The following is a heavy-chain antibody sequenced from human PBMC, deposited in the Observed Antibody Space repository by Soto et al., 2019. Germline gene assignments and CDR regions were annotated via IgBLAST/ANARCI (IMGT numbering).Heavy chain of an antibody. CDR3: ARVGSSGWAPDY. V-gene: IGHV4-59*11. Sequence: PSETLSLTCTVSVGSISGHYWIWIRRPPGKGLEWIGYIFYSGTTNYNPSLKSRLTISVDTSKNQFSLKLSSVTAADTAVYYCARVGSSGWAPDYWGQGTLVTVSS. CDR2: IFYSGTT. CDR1: VGSISGHY. D-gene: IGHD6-19*01. J-gene: IGHJ4*02.